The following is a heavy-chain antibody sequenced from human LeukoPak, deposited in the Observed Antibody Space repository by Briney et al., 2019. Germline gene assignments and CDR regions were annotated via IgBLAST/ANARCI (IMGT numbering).Heavy chain of an antibody. CDR3: ARATSQGYGDLPDY. D-gene: IGHD4-17*01. CDR2: ISGSGGST. Sequence: GGSLRLSCAASGFTFSSYAMSWVRQAPGKGLEWVSAISGSGGSTYYADSVKGRFTISRDNAKNSLYLQMNSLRAEDTALYYCARATSQGYGDLPDYWGQGTLATVSS. V-gene: IGHV3-23*01. J-gene: IGHJ4*02. CDR1: GFTFSSYA.